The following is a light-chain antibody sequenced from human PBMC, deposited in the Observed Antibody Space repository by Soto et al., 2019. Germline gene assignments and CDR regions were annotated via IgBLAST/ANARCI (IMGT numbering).Light chain of an antibody. J-gene: IGKJ1*01. CDR3: QQYNNWRT. Sequence: EIVMTQSPATLSVSPGERATLSCRASQSVRSNLAGYQQKPGQAPRLLIYGASTRATGIPAGFSGSGSGTEFTLTVSSLQSEDFANYYCQQYNNWRTFGQGTKVEIK. V-gene: IGKV3-15*01. CDR2: GAS. CDR1: QSVRSN.